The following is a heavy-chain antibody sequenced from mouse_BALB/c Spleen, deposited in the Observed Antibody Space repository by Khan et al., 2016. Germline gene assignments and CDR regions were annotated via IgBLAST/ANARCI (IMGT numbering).Heavy chain of an antibody. J-gene: IGHJ1*01. CDR1: GYSITSDYA. CDR3: ARRGGSSSYWYFDV. Sequence: EVKLLESGPGLVKPSQSLSLTCTVTGYSITSDYAWNWIRQFPGNKLEWMGYISYSGSTSYNLSLKSRISITRDTSKNQFFLQLNSVTTEDTATYYCARRGGSSSYWYFDVWGAGTTVTVSS. CDR2: ISYSGST. D-gene: IGHD1-1*01. V-gene: IGHV3-2*02.